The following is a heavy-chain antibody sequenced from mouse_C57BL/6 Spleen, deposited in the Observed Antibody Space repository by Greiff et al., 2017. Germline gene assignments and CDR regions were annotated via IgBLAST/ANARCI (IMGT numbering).Heavy chain of an antibody. V-gene: IGHV3-6*01. Sequence: EVKLMESGPGLVKPSQSLSLTCSVTGYSITSGYYWNWIRQFPGNKLEWMGYISYDGSNKYNPSLKNRISITRDTSKNQFFLKLNSVTTEDTATYYCARGEGGFAYWGQGTLVTVSA. CDR3: ARGEGGFAY. J-gene: IGHJ3*01. CDR2: ISYDGSN. CDR1: GYSITSGYY.